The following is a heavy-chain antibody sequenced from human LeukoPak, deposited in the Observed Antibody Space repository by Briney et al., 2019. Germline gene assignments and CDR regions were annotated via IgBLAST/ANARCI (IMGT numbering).Heavy chain of an antibody. J-gene: IGHJ6*02. D-gene: IGHD7-27*01. CDR2: IIPIFGTA. Sequence: GASVKVSCKASGGTFSSYAISWVRQAPGQGLEWMGGIIPIFGTANYAQKFQGRVTMTRDTSTSTAYMELRSLRSDDTAVYYCARGLPWGQNSLYGMDVWGQGTTVTVSS. V-gene: IGHV1-69*05. CDR3: ARGLPWGQNSLYGMDV. CDR1: GGTFSSYA.